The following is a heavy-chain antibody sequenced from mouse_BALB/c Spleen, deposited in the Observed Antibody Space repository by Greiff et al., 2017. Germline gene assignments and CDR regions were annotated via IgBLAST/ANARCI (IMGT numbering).Heavy chain of an antibody. J-gene: IGHJ4*01. CDR3: ARRAYSNYMDY. V-gene: IGHV5-12-2*01. CDR1: GFTFSSYT. D-gene: IGHD2-5*01. Sequence: EVKLVESGGGLVQPGGSLKLSCAASGFTFSSYTMPWVRQTPEKRLEWVAYISNGGGSTYYPNTVKGRFTISRDNAENTLYLQMSSLKSEDSAMYYCARRAYSNYMDYWGQGTSVTVSA. CDR2: ISNGGGST.